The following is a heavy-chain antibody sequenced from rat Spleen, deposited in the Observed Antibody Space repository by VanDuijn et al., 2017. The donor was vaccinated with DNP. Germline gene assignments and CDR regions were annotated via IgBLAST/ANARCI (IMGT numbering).Heavy chain of an antibody. CDR2: ISYDGGST. Sequence: EVKLVESGGGPVQPGRSLKLSCVASGFIFSNYWMTWIRQAPTKGLEWVASISYDGGSTYYRDSVKGRFSISRDNAKSTLYLQVNSLRSEDTATYYCTSNPHVRTAAPFDYWGQGVMVTVSS. CDR1: GFIFSNYW. D-gene: IGHD3-8*01. V-gene: IGHV5-31*01. CDR3: TSNPHVRTAAPFDY. J-gene: IGHJ2*01.